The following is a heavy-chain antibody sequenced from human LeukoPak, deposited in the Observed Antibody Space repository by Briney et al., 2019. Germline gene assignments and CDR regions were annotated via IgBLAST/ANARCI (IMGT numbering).Heavy chain of an antibody. CDR3: ASGDGSGWYYFGN. Sequence: SETLSLTCTVSGGSISRHYWSWIRQPPGKGLEWIGYISYSETTNYNPSLKSRVTIPLDTSRKQFSLKLRSVTAADTALYYCASGDGSGWYYFGNWGQGTLVTVSS. CDR2: ISYSETT. J-gene: IGHJ4*02. CDR1: GGSISRHY. V-gene: IGHV4-59*11. D-gene: IGHD6-19*01.